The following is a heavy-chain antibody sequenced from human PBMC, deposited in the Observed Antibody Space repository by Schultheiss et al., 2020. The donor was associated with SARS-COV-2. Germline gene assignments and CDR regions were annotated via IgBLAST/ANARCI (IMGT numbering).Heavy chain of an antibody. J-gene: IGHJ4*02. CDR2: IYSSGLT. D-gene: IGHD2-15*01. V-gene: IGHV4-59*10. CDR3: ARIVVVGGLENYFDY. Sequence: SETLSLTCAVYGGSFSGYYWSWIRQPPGKGLEWIGRIYSSGLTNYNPSLKSRVTMSVDTSENQFSLKLSSVTAADTAVYFCARIVVVGGLENYFDYWGQGTLVTVSS. CDR1: GGSFSGYY.